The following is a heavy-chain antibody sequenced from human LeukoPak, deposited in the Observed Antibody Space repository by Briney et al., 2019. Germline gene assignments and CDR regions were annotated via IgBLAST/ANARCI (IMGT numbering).Heavy chain of an antibody. CDR1: GFTFSSYG. V-gene: IGHV3-30*18. D-gene: IGHD3-22*01. CDR3: AKEETRQDYYNSSGYPSGAFDI. J-gene: IGHJ3*02. CDR2: ISYDGSNK. Sequence: GGSLRLSCAASGFTFSSYGMHWVRQAPGKGLEWVAVISYDGSNKYYADSVKGRFTISGDNSKNTLYLQMNSLGAEDTAVYYCAKEETRQDYYNSSGYPSGAFDIWGQGTMVTVSS.